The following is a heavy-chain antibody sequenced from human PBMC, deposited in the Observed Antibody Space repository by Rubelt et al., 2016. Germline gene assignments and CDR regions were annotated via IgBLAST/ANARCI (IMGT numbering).Heavy chain of an antibody. CDR3: ARDFGDFRTDF. CDR2: IHYNGHI. Sequence: QVQLQQWGAGLLKPSETLSLTCAVYGGSITSSSHYWAWIRQPPGKGLEWIASIHYNGHITYNPSLQSRVPISLDTSASQFSLKLNSVTAADTAIYYCARDFGDFRTDFWGQGTLVTVSS. V-gene: IGHV4-39*07. CDR1: GGSITSSSHY. J-gene: IGHJ4*02. D-gene: IGHD3-16*01.